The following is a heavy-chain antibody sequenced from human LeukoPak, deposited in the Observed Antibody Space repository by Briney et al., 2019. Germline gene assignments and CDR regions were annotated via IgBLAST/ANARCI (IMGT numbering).Heavy chain of an antibody. CDR3: AREPWYYDILTGSTGVWYFDY. CDR2: ISAYNGNT. CDR1: GYTFTSYG. D-gene: IGHD3-9*01. J-gene: IGHJ4*02. Sequence: ASVKVSCKASGYTFTSYGISWVRQAPGQGLEWMGWISAYNGNTNYAQKPQGRVTMTTDTSTSTAYMELRSLRPDDTAVYYCAREPWYYDILTGSTGVWYFDYWGQGTLVTVSS. V-gene: IGHV1-18*01.